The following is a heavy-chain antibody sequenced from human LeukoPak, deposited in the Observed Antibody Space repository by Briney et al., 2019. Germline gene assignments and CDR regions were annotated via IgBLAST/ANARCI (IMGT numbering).Heavy chain of an antibody. CDR1: GFTFSSYC. Sequence: PGGSLRLSCAASGFTFSSYCMSWVRQALGKGREWVAAISGSGGSRYSADSVKGQFTISRDNSKNTLYLQMNTLRAEDTALYYCAKFTTVTTDKLRCNYFDYWGQGTLVTVSP. CDR2: ISGSGGSR. CDR3: AKFTTVTTDKLRCNYFDY. V-gene: IGHV3-23*01. J-gene: IGHJ4*02. D-gene: IGHD4-17*01.